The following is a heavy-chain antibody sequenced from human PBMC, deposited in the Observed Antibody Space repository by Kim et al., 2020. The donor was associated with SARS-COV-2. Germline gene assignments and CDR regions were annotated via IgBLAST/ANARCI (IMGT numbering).Heavy chain of an antibody. D-gene: IGHD5-12*01. J-gene: IGHJ4*02. Sequence: YSPSFHGNVTISADKSISTAYLQWSSLKASDTAMYYCARSHRRWLQAYYFDYWGQGTLVTVSS. V-gene: IGHV5-10-1*01. CDR3: ARSHRRWLQAYYFDY.